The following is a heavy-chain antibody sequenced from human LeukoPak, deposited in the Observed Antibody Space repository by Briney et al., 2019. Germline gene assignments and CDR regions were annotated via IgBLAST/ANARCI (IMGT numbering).Heavy chain of an antibody. J-gene: IGHJ4*02. Sequence: SETLSLTCTVSGGSISSYYWSWIRRPPGKGLEWIGYIYYSGSTNYNPSLKSRVTISVDTSKNQFSLKLSSATAADTAVYYCARGGVDYFDYWGQGTLVTVSS. D-gene: IGHD1-26*01. CDR3: ARGGVDYFDY. CDR1: GGSISSYY. CDR2: IYYSGST. V-gene: IGHV4-59*01.